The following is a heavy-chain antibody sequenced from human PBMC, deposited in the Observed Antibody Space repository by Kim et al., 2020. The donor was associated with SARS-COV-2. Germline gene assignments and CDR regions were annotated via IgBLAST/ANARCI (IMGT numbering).Heavy chain of an antibody. V-gene: IGHV1-69*13. Sequence: SVKVSCKASGGTFSSYAISWVRQAPGQGLEWMGGIIPIFGTANYAQKFQGRVTITADESTSTAYMELSSLRSEDTAVYYCASKEVGSANWFDPWGQGTLVTVSS. CDR2: IIPIFGTA. J-gene: IGHJ5*02. D-gene: IGHD6-19*01. CDR3: ASKEVGSANWFDP. CDR1: GGTFSSYA.